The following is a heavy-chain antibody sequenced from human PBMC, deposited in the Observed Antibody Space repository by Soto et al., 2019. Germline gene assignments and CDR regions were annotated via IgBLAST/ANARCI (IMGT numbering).Heavy chain of an antibody. CDR3: ACVAPTNFGAQFHQNLVDV. V-gene: IGHV3-11*06. D-gene: IGHD3-3*01. Sequence: QVQLVQSGGGLVEPGGSLRLSCAASGFKFPDYHMTWIRQAQGKGLEWISYINSRGTYTTYADSVRGRFTVYRDNAKNSLYHQMDSLTGEDTAVYYCACVAPTNFGAQFHQNLVDVWGQGNMVTVAS. CDR1: GFKFPDYH. J-gene: IGHJ6*02. CDR2: INSRGTYT.